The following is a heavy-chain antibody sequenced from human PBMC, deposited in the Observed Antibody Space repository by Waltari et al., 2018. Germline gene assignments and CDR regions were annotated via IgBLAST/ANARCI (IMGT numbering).Heavy chain of an antibody. V-gene: IGHV3-53*02. CDR1: GFTVSSNY. Sequence: EVQLVETGGGLIQPGGSLRLSCAASGFTVSSNYMSWVRQAPGKGLEWVSVIYSGGSTDSADSVKGRFTIARDNSKNTLYLQMNSRRAEDTAVYYCARDRGRSGTFDYWGQGTLVTVSS. D-gene: IGHD3-16*01. CDR3: ARDRGRSGTFDY. CDR2: IYSGGST. J-gene: IGHJ4*02.